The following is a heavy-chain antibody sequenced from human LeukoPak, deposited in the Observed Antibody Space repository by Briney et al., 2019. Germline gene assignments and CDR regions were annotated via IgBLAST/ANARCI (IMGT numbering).Heavy chain of an antibody. V-gene: IGHV3-9*01. CDR1: GFTFDDYA. CDR2: ISWNSGSI. D-gene: IGHD6-25*01. Sequence: PGRSLRLSCAASGFTFDDYAMHWVRQAPGKGLEWVSGISWNSGSIGYADSAKGRFTISRDNAKNSLYLQMNSLRAEDTALYYCAKDWASSVEYYFDYWGQGTLVTVSS. CDR3: AKDWASSVEYYFDY. J-gene: IGHJ4*02.